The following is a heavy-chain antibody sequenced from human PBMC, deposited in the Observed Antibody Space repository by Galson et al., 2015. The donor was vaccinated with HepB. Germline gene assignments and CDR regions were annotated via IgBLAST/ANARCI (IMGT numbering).Heavy chain of an antibody. CDR1: GFTFSDCY. V-gene: IGHV3-11*01. J-gene: IGHJ6*02. CDR3: ARDLPPYYYGLDV. Sequence: LRLSCAASGFTFSDCYMTWIRQAPGKGLEWVSYISSSGSTIYYADSVKGLFTISRDNAKNSLYLQMNSLRAEDTAVYYCARDLPPYYYGLDVWGQGTTVTVSS. CDR2: ISSSGSTI.